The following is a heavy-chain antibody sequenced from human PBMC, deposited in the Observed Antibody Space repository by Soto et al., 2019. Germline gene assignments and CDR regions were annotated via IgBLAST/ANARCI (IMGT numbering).Heavy chain of an antibody. Sequence: SVTMSLTCTVAGGSISSGYYYWSWIRKPPGKGLEWIGYIYYSGSTYYNPSLKSRVTISVDTSKNQFSLKLSSVTAADTAVYYCARQVVAYCSGGRCYSPNRHWFDPWGQGTLVTVSS. V-gene: IGHV4-30-4*01. J-gene: IGHJ5*02. D-gene: IGHD2-15*01. CDR2: IYYSGST. CDR1: GGSISSGYYY. CDR3: ARQVVAYCSGGRCYSPNRHWFDP.